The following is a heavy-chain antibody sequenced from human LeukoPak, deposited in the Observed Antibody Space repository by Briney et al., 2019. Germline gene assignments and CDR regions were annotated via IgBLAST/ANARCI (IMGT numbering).Heavy chain of an antibody. CDR3: ARVGYSGYDYDY. V-gene: IGHV3-23*01. CDR1: GFXFSNYW. D-gene: IGHD5-12*01. CDR2: ISGSGGST. J-gene: IGHJ4*02. Sequence: GSLRLSCAASGFXFSNYWISWVRQAPGKGLEWVSAISGSGGSTYYADSVKGRFTISRDNSKDALYLQMNSLRAEDTAVYYCARVGYSGYDYDYWGQGILVTVSS.